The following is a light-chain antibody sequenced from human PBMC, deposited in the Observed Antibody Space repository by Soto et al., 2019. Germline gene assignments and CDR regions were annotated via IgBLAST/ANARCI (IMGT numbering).Light chain of an antibody. CDR1: TSDVGTYNF. CDR2: EVN. J-gene: IGLJ1*01. Sequence: QSVLTQPASVSASPGQSITISCTGTTSDVGTYNFVSWYQQHPGKAPKLMIYEVNDRPSGVSNRFSGSKSGNTASLTISGLQAEDEADYYCCSYAGSYTYVFGTGTKLTVL. V-gene: IGLV2-14*01. CDR3: CSYAGSYTYV.